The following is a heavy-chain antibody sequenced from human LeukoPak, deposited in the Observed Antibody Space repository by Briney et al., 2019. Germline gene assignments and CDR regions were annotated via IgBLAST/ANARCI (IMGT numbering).Heavy chain of an antibody. CDR2: IKQDGSEK. Sequence: GGSLRLSCAASGFPFTNDWMTWVRQAPGKGLEWVANIKQDGSEKYYVDSVKGRFTISRDNAKNSLYLQMNSLRAEDTAVYYCARVGSSCSSTSCYDDFDYWGQGTLVTVSS. J-gene: IGHJ4*02. D-gene: IGHD2-2*01. CDR1: GFPFTNDW. V-gene: IGHV3-7*05. CDR3: ARVGSSCSSTSCYDDFDY.